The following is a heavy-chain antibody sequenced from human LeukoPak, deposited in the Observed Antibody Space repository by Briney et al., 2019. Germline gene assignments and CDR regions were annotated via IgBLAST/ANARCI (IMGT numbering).Heavy chain of an antibody. J-gene: IGHJ4*02. CDR1: GYTFTDYY. CDR2: INPNTGGT. V-gene: IGHV1-2*02. Sequence: ASVKVSCKTTGYTFTDYYMHWVRQAPGQGLEWMGWINPNTGGTNYAQKFQGRVTMTRDTSISTAYMELSRLRSDDTAVYYCAREAVMITFGGVIVPKIFDYWGQGTLVTVSS. D-gene: IGHD3-16*02. CDR3: AREAVMITFGGVIVPKIFDY.